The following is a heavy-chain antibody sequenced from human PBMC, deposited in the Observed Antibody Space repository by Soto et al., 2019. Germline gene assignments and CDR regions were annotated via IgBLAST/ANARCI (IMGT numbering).Heavy chain of an antibody. CDR2: INHSGST. V-gene: IGHV4-34*01. CDR1: GGSFSGYY. D-gene: IGHD2-15*01. CDR3: ARGKFPGLYCSGGSCYSPWLDP. Sequence: PSETLSLTCAVYGGSFSGYYWSWIRQPPGKGLEWIGEINHSGSTNYNPSLKSRVTISVDTSKNQFSLKLSSVTAADTAVYYCARGKFPGLYCSGGSCYSPWLDPWGQGTLVTVSS. J-gene: IGHJ5*02.